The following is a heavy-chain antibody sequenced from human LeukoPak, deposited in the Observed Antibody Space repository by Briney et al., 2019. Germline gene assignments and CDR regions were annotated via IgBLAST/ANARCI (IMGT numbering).Heavy chain of an antibody. CDR2: IYYSGST. J-gene: IGHJ2*01. Sequence: SETLSLTCTVSGGSISSSSYYWGWLRQPPGKGLEWIGYIYYSGSTNYNPSLKRRITISVDTSKNQFSLKLSSVTAADTAVYYCARGVPRNWYFDLWGRGTLVTVSS. CDR3: ARGVPRNWYFDL. V-gene: IGHV4-61*05. CDR1: GGSISSSSYY. D-gene: IGHD3-10*01.